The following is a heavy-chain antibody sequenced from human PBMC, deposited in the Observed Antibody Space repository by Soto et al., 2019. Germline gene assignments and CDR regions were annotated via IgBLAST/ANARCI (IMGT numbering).Heavy chain of an antibody. J-gene: IGHJ6*02. V-gene: IGHV1-24*01. CDR2: FDPEDGET. Sequence: SVKVSCKVSGYTLTELSMHWVRQAPGKGLEWMGGFDPEDGETIYAQKFQGRVTMTEDTSTDTAYMELSSLRSEDTAVYYCATVGYDFWSGYFRGPTYYYGMDVWGQGTTVTVSS. D-gene: IGHD3-3*01. CDR1: GYTLTELS. CDR3: ATVGYDFWSGYFRGPTYYYGMDV.